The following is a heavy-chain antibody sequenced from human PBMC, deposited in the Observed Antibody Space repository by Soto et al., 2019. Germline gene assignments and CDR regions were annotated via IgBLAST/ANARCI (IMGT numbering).Heavy chain of an antibody. CDR3: AKEYRIAVAAHFDL. V-gene: IGHV3-30*18. CDR2: ISYDGSNK. CDR1: GFTFSSYG. Sequence: PGGSLRLSCAASGFTFSSYGMHWVRQAPGKGLEWVAVISYDGSNKYYADSVKGRFTISRDNSKNTLYLQMNSLRAEDTAVYYCAKEYRIAVAAHFDLWGQGTLVTVSS. D-gene: IGHD6-19*01. J-gene: IGHJ5*02.